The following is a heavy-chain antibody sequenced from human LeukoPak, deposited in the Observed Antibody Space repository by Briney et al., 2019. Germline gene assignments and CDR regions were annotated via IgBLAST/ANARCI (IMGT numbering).Heavy chain of an antibody. V-gene: IGHV4-59*02. CDR3: ARGDSSGYYYEQFDY. Sequence: SSETLSLTCTVSGDSVSSYYWSWIRQTPGTGLEWIGYISYSGSTNYGPSLKSRVTMSLDTSKNQFSLNLNSVTAADTGVYYCARGDSSGYYYEQFDYWGQGTLVTVSS. J-gene: IGHJ4*02. CDR2: ISYSGST. D-gene: IGHD3-22*01. CDR1: GDSVSSYY.